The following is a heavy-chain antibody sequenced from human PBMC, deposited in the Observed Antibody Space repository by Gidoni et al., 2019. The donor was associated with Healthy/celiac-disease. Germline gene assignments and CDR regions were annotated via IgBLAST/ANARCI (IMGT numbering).Heavy chain of an antibody. CDR2: IWYYGSNK. Sequence: HVQLLESGGGAVQPGRSLRLSCSASGFTCSSSRMHWIRPAPGKGLGWGEVIWYYGSNKYYSDSVKGRFTISRDNSKNTLYLQMNSLRAEDTAVYYCARGGQQVPYYDFWSGYSPMYYFDYWGQGTLVTVSS. J-gene: IGHJ4*01. CDR3: ARGGQQVPYYDFWSGYSPMYYFDY. D-gene: IGHD3-3*01. V-gene: IGHV3-33*01. CDR1: GFTCSSSR.